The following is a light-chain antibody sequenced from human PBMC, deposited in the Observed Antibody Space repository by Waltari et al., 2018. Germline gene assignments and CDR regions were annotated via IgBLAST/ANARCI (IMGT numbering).Light chain of an antibody. CDR2: GAS. CDR3: QKYGSAPGT. Sequence: EIVLTQSPGTLSLSPGERATLSCRASQSVVSSYLAWYQQKPGQAPRLLIYGASTRVTGILDRFSGSGSRTDFTLNISRLEHEDFAVYHCQKYGSAPGTFGQGTKLEI. CDR1: QSVVSSY. V-gene: IGKV3-20*01. J-gene: IGKJ2*01.